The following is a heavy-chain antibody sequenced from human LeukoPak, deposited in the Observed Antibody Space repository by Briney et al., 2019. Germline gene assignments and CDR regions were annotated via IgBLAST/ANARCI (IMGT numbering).Heavy chain of an antibody. J-gene: IGHJ4*02. CDR1: AFTFSDNY. V-gene: IGHV3-11*01. CDR3: AKGFGYNWTPSDY. CDR2: ISPSGTDI. Sequence: KSGGSLRLSCAVSAFTFSDNYMTWIRQAPGKGLESVSYISPSGTDISYADSVKGRFTISRDNAKNTLYLQMNSLRAEDTAVYYCAKGFGYNWTPSDYWGQGTLVTVSS. D-gene: IGHD1-20*01.